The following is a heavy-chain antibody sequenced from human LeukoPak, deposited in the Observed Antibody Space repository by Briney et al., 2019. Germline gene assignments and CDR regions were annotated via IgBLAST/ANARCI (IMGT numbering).Heavy chain of an antibody. CDR1: GFTFSSYG. CDR3: ARHAYYYDSSGSSFDY. V-gene: IGHV3-33*01. Sequence: GGSLRLSCAASGFTFSSYGMHWVRQAPGKGLEWVAVIWYDGSNKYYADSVKGRFTISRDNSKNTLYLQMNSLRAEDTAVYYCARHAYYYDSSGSSFDYWGQGTLVTVSS. J-gene: IGHJ4*02. D-gene: IGHD3-22*01. CDR2: IWYDGSNK.